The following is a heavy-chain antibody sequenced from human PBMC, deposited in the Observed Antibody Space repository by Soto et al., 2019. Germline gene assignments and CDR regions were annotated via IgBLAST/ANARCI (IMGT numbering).Heavy chain of an antibody. CDR1: GFTFSSHA. J-gene: IGHJ4*02. CDR2: ISGSGGTT. CDR3: ARTPYDFWSSGQYFFDH. V-gene: IGHV3-23*01. Sequence: PGGSLRLSCAASGFTFSSHAMSWVRQAPGKGLECVSGISGSGGTTFYAHSVKGRFTTHRHNSKKTLFLQMSSLRAEDTAIYFCARTPYDFWSSGQYFFDHWGQGTLVTVSS. D-gene: IGHD3-3*01.